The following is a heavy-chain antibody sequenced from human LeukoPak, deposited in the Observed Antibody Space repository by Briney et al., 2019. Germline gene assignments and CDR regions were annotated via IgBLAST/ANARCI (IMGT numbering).Heavy chain of an antibody. CDR1: GYTFTGYY. V-gene: IGHV1-2*02. D-gene: IGHD3-3*01. CDR2: INPNSGGT. J-gene: IGHJ5*02. Sequence: ASVKVSCKASGYTFTGYYMHWVRQAPGQGLEWMGWINPNSGGTNYAQKFQGRVTMTRDTSISTAYMELSRLRSDDTAVYYCARGPGYYDFWSGLNWFDPWGQGTLVTVSS. CDR3: ARGPGYYDFWSGLNWFDP.